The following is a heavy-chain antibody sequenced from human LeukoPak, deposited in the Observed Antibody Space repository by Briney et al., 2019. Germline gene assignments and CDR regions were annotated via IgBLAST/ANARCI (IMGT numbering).Heavy chain of an antibody. CDR2: IYSTGSS. D-gene: IGHD1-1*01. Sequence: PSETLSLTCTVSGGSISGYYWGCIRQAAGKGLEWIGRIYSTGSSNYNPSLKSRVTTSIDTSRNQFSLKLSSVTAADTAVYYCASLRVPTTSYPHHGMDVWGQGTTVTVSS. CDR1: GGSISGYY. V-gene: IGHV4-4*07. CDR3: ASLRVPTTSYPHHGMDV. J-gene: IGHJ6*02.